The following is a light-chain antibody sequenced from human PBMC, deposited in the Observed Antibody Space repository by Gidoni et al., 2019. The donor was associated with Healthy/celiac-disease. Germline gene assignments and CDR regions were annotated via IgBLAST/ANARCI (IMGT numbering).Light chain of an antibody. CDR3: QQLNSYPCS. Sequence: DIQLTQSPSFLSASVGDRVTITCWASQGISSYLAWYQQKPGKAPKLLIYAASTLQSGVPSRFSGSGSGTEFTLTISSLQAEDFATYYCQQLNSYPCSFGQGTKLEIK. CDR1: QGISSY. CDR2: AAS. J-gene: IGKJ2*04. V-gene: IGKV1-9*01.